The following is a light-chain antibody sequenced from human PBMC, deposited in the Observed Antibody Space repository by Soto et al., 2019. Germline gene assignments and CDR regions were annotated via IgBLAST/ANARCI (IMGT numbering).Light chain of an antibody. CDR3: SSYTTTYTPLYV. Sequence: LTQPASVSGSPGQSITISCTGTSSDIGGYNYVSWYQQHPGKAPKLMIYEVSNRPSGVSNRFSGSKSGNTASLTISGLQAEDEADYYCSSYTTTYTPLYVFGTGTKVTVL. V-gene: IGLV2-14*01. CDR1: SSDIGGYNY. J-gene: IGLJ1*01. CDR2: EVS.